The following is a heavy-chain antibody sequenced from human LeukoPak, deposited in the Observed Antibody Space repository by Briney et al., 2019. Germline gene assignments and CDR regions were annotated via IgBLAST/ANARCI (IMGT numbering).Heavy chain of an antibody. D-gene: IGHD3-16*02. CDR1: GGSFSGYY. CDR2: INHSGST. V-gene: IGHV4-34*01. CDR3: ARRYYDYVWGSYRYYFDY. J-gene: IGHJ4*02. Sequence: SETLSLTCAGYGGSFSGYYWSWIRQPPVEGLEWIGEINHSGSTNYNPSLKSRVTISVDTSKNPFSLKLSSVTAADTAVYYCARRYYDYVWGSYRYYFDYWGQGTLVTVSS.